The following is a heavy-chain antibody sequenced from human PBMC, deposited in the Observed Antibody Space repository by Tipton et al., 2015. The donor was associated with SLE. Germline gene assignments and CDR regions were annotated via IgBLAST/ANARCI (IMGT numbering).Heavy chain of an antibody. CDR3: ARDAQEGAVADPGYFDL. V-gene: IGHV4-38-2*02. J-gene: IGHJ2*01. D-gene: IGHD6-19*01. CDR2: IYHSGST. Sequence: TLSLTCAVSGYSISSGYYWGWIRQPPGKGLEWIGSIYHSGSTYYNPSLKSRVTISVDTSKNQFSLKLSSVTAADTAVYYCARDAQEGAVADPGYFDLWGRGTLVTVSS. CDR1: GYSISSGYY.